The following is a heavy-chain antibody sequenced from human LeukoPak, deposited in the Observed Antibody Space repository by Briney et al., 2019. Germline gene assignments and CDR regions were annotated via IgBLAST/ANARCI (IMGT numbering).Heavy chain of an antibody. CDR2: INSDGRST. V-gene: IGHV3-74*01. D-gene: IGHD3-10*01. CDR1: GFTFSNYW. Sequence: PGGSLRLSCATSGFTFSNYWMYWVRQAPGKGLVWVSRINSDGRSTNYADSVKGRFTISRDNAKNTLYLQMNNLRDEDTAVYFCAKDTAHYGSGSFYDYWGQGTLVTVSS. J-gene: IGHJ4*02. CDR3: AKDTAHYGSGSFYDY.